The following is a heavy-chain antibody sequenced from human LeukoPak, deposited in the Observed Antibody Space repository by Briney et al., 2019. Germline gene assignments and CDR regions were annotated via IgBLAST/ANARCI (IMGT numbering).Heavy chain of an antibody. Sequence: NPSETLSLTCAVYGGSFSGYYWSWIRQPPGKGLEWIGEINHSGSTNYNPSLKSRVTISVDTSKNQFSLKLSSVTAADTAVYYCASRTAILGGQNWFDPWGQGTLVTVSS. V-gene: IGHV4-34*01. CDR3: ASRTAILGGQNWFDP. CDR2: INHSGST. D-gene: IGHD5-18*01. J-gene: IGHJ5*02. CDR1: GGSFSGYY.